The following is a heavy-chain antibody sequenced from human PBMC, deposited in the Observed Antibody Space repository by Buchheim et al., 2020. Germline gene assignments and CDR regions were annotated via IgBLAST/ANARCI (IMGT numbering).Heavy chain of an antibody. CDR1: GFTFSSYA. CDR2: ISYDGSNK. Sequence: QVQLVESGGGVVQPGRSLRLSCAASGFTFSSYAMHWVRQAPGKGLEWVAVISYDGSNKYYADSVKGRFTISRDNSKNTLYLQINSLRADDTAVYYCARDVLRYFDWLFPQYYYYYGMDVWGQGTT. V-gene: IGHV3-30*04. J-gene: IGHJ6*02. D-gene: IGHD3-9*01. CDR3: ARDVLRYFDWLFPQYYYYYGMDV.